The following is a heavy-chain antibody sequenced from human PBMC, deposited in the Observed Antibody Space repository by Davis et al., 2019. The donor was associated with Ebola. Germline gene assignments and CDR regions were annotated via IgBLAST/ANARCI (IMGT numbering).Heavy chain of an antibody. CDR2: INPNSGGT. J-gene: IGHJ4*02. Sequence: ASVKVSCKASGYTFTDYYMHWVRQAPGQGLEWMGWINPNSGGTNYAQKFQGWVTMTRDTSISTAYMELSRLRSDDTAVYYCARDYQFGYCSGGSCYPFDYWGQGTLVTVSS. D-gene: IGHD2-15*01. V-gene: IGHV1-2*04. CDR1: GYTFTDYY. CDR3: ARDYQFGYCSGGSCYPFDY.